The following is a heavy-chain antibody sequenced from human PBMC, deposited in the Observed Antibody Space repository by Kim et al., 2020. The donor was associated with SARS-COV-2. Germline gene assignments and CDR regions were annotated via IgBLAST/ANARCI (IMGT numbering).Heavy chain of an antibody. CDR3: ARDPGPSLKVAFGTDY. J-gene: IGHJ4*02. D-gene: IGHD1-1*01. V-gene: IGHV3-30-3*01. Sequence: GGSLRLSCAASGFTFSSYAMHWVRQAPGKGLEWVAVISYDGSNKYYADSVKGRFTISRDNSKNTLYLQMNSLRAEDTAVYYCARDPGPSLKVAFGTDYWGQGTLVTVSS. CDR1: GFTFSSYA. CDR2: ISYDGSNK.